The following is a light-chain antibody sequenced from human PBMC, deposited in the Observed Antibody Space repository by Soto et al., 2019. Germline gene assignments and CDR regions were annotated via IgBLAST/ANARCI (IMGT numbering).Light chain of an antibody. J-gene: IGKJ1*01. CDR1: QSVSSY. CDR3: QQYDSFPRT. Sequence: EVVLTQSPGTLSLSPGERATLSCRASQSVSSYLAWYQQKPGQAPRLLIYGASSRATGIADRFSGSGSGTDFTLTISRLEPEDFAVYYCQQYDSFPRTFGQGTKVEIK. V-gene: IGKV3-20*01. CDR2: GAS.